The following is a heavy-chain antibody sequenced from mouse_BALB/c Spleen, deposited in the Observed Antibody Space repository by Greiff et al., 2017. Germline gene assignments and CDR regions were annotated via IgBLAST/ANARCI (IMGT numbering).Heavy chain of an antibody. CDR3: ARCYDYDAWFAY. CDR1: GYAFSSSW. CDR2: IYPGDGDT. Sequence: VKLQQSGPELVKPGASVKISCKASGYAFSSSWMNWVKQRPGQGLEWIGRIYPGDGDTNYNGKFKGKATLTADKSSSTAYMQLSSLTSVDSAVYFCARCYDYDAWFAYWGQGTLVTVSA. V-gene: IGHV1-82*01. D-gene: IGHD2-4*01. J-gene: IGHJ3*01.